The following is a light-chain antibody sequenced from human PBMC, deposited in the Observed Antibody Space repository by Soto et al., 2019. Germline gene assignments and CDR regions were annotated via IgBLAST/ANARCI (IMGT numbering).Light chain of an antibody. Sequence: QSALTQPASVSGFPGQSITISCTGTSSDVGSYNLVSWYQQHPGKAPKLMIYEVSKRPSGVSNRFSGSKSGNTASLTISGLQAEDEADYYCCSYAGSSTWVFGGGTQLTVL. J-gene: IGLJ3*02. CDR3: CSYAGSSTWV. CDR1: SSDVGSYNL. V-gene: IGLV2-23*02. CDR2: EVS.